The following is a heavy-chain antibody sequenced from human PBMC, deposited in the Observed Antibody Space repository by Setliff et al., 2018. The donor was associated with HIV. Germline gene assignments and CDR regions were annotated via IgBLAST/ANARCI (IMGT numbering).Heavy chain of an antibody. CDR1: GYNFVDYS. J-gene: IGHJ4*02. CDR2: IYPVDSET. V-gene: IGHV5-51*01. D-gene: IGHD2-2*01. CDR3: ARTRGNDYAGSGFDN. Sequence: PGESLKISCQGSGYNFVDYSIAWVRQVPGKGLEWMGIIYPVDSETRYSPSFQGQVTIAADKSINTAYLQWTTLKASDSAMYYCARTRGNDYAGSGFDNWGQGTLVTVSS.